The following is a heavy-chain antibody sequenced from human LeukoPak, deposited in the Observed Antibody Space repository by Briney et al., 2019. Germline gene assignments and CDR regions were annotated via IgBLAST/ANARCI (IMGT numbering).Heavy chain of an antibody. V-gene: IGHV1-69*13. CDR2: IIPIFGTA. J-gene: IGHJ1*01. D-gene: IGHD3-22*01. CDR1: GGTFSSYA. CDR3: ARDGGGYYYDSSGYYDMYFQH. Sequence: SVKVSCTASGGTFSSYAISWARQAPGQGLEWMGGIIPIFGTANYAQKFQGRVTITADESTSTAYMELSSLRSEDTAVYYCARDGGGYYYDSSGYYDMYFQHWGQGTLVTVSS.